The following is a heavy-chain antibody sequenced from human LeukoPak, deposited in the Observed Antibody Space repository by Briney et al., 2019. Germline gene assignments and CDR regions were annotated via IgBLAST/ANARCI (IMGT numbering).Heavy chain of an antibody. D-gene: IGHD1-26*01. J-gene: IGHJ4*02. CDR1: GYTFTDYY. Sequence: ASVKLSCKTSGYTFTDYYIHWVRQAPGKGLEWVGWIVPHSGGTKYAQKFQGRVTMTRDTSISTAYMELSRLRYEETAVYYCATLGATSFDYWGQGALVTVSS. V-gene: IGHV1-2*02. CDR3: ATLGATSFDY. CDR2: IVPHSGGT.